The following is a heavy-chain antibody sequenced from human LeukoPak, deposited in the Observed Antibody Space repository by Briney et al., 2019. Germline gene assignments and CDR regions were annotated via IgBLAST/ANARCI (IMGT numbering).Heavy chain of an antibody. Sequence: GGSLRLSCAAPGFTFSSYWMNWARQAPGKGLEWVASINHNGNVNYYVDSVKGRFTISRDNAKNSLYLQMSNLRAEDTAVYFCARGGGLDVWGQGATVTVSS. J-gene: IGHJ6*02. CDR1: GFTFSSYW. CDR2: INHNGNVN. V-gene: IGHV3-7*03. CDR3: ARGGGLDV. D-gene: IGHD3-16*01.